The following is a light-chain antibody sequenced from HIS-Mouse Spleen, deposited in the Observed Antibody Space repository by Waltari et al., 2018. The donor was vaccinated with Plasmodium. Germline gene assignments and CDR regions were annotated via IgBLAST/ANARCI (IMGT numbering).Light chain of an antibody. CDR2: GAS. CDR1: QSVSSN. Sequence: EIVMTQSPATLSVSPGERAPLHCRASQSVSSNLAWYQQKPGQAPRLLIYGASTRATGIPARFSGSGSGTEFTLTISSMQSEDFAVYYCQQYNNWPPWTFGQGTKVEIK. CDR3: QQYNNWPPWT. J-gene: IGKJ1*01. V-gene: IGKV3-15*01.